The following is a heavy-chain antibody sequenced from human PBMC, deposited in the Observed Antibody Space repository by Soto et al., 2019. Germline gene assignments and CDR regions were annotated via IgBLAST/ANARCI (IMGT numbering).Heavy chain of an antibody. D-gene: IGHD1-26*01. Sequence: ASVKVSCKASGYTFTSYGISWVRLAPGQGLEWMGWISAYNGNTNYAQKLQGRVTMTTDTSTSTAYMELSSLRSEDTAVYYCARASYYGPNDAFDIWGQGTMVTVSS. V-gene: IGHV1-18*01. CDR1: GYTFTSYG. J-gene: IGHJ3*02. CDR2: ISAYNGNT. CDR3: ARASYYGPNDAFDI.